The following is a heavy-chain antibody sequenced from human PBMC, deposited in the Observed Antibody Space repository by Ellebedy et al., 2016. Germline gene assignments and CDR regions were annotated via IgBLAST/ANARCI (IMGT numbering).Heavy chain of an antibody. V-gene: IGHV1-18*04. D-gene: IGHD6-19*01. CDR3: ARDPAPGIAVAGTLIILGNYYYGMDG. Sequence: ASVKVSXXASGYTFTSYGISWVRQAPGQGLEWMGWISAYNGNTNYAQKLQGRVTMTTDTSTSTAYMELRSLRSDDTAVYYCARDPAPGIAVAGTLIILGNYYYGMDGWGQGTKVTVSS. CDR2: ISAYNGNT. CDR1: GYTFTSYG. J-gene: IGHJ6*02.